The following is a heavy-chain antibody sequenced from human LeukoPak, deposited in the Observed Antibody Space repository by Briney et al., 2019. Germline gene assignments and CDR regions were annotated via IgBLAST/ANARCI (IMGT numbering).Heavy chain of an antibody. V-gene: IGHV3-9*01. CDR2: ISWNSGSI. J-gene: IGHJ5*02. Sequence: PGRSLRLSCAASGFTFDDYAMHWVRQAPGKGLEWVSGISWNSGSIGYADSVKGRFTISRDNAKNSLYLQMNSLRAEDTALYYCANDVRHRLGAGPKPGWFDPWGQGTLVTVSS. CDR3: ANDVRHRLGAGPKPGWFDP. CDR1: GFTFDDYA. D-gene: IGHD6-13*01.